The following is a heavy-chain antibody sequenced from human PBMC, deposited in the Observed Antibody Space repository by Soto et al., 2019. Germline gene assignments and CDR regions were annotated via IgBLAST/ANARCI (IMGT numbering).Heavy chain of an antibody. CDR3: ASGCSGGSCYDY. CDR1: GYTFTSYY. V-gene: IGHV1-46*01. CDR2: INPSGGST. D-gene: IGHD2-15*01. J-gene: IGHJ4*02. Sequence: QVQLVQSGAEVKKPGASVKVSCKASGYTFTSYYMHWVRQAPGQGLEWMGIINPSGGSTSYAQKFQSRVTMPRDTSTSTVYMELSSLRAEDTVVYYCASGCSGGSCYDYWGQGTLVTVSS.